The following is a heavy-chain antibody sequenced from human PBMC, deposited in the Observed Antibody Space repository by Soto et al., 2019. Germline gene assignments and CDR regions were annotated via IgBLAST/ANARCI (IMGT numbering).Heavy chain of an antibody. Sequence: QLQLQASGPGLVKPSETLSLTCTVSGDSVNSATYYWSWIRQPPGKGLEWIGYIYYSGTTKYNPSIRSRGTITVDTAKNQFSRNLSSVTAADTAIYYCVRAKTIMIVAENFWGQGTLVTVSS. CDR1: GDSVNSATYY. CDR3: VRAKTIMIVAENF. D-gene: IGHD3-22*01. CDR2: IYYSGTT. V-gene: IGHV4-61*01. J-gene: IGHJ4*02.